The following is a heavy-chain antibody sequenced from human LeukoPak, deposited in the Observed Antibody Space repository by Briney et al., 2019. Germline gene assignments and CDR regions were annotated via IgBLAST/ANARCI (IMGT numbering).Heavy chain of an antibody. CDR2: IYSGGST. J-gene: IGHJ6*02. V-gene: IGHV3-66*01. D-gene: IGHD1-1*01. CDR3: ARDGILKHYGMDV. Sequence: GGSLRLSCAASGFTVSSNYMSWVRQAPGKGLEWVSVIYSGGSTYYADSVKGRFTISRDNSKNTLYLQMNSLRAEDTAVYYCARDGILKHYGMDVWGQGITVTVSS. CDR1: GFTVSSNY.